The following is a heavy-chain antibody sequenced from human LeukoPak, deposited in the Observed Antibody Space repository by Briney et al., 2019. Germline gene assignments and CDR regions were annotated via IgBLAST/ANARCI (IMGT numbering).Heavy chain of an antibody. D-gene: IGHD5-12*01. J-gene: IGHJ4*02. CDR2: TYYRSKWYN. CDR1: GDSVSRNSAV. CDR3: ARGPIVATSYFDY. V-gene: IGHV6-1*01. Sequence: SQTLSLTCAISGDSVSRNSAVWNWIRQSPSRGLEWLGRTYYRSKWYNDYAVSVKSRITINPDTSKNQFSLQLNSVTPEDTAVYYCARGPIVATSYFDYWGQGTLVTVSS.